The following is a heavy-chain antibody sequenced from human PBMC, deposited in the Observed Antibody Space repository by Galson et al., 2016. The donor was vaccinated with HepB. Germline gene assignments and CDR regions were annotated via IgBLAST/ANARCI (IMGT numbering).Heavy chain of an antibody. V-gene: IGHV3-30*18. CDR2: ISYDGSNK. CDR3: AKVPVAGTDDY. J-gene: IGHJ4*02. Sequence: YGMHWVRQAPGKGLEWVTVISYDGSNKYYADSVKGRFTISRDNSKNTLYLQMNSLRAEDTAVYYCAKVPVAGTDDYWGQGTLVTVSA. D-gene: IGHD6-19*01. CDR1: YG.